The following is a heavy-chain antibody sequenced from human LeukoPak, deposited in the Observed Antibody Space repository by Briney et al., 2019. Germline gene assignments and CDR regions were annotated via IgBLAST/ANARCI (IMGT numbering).Heavy chain of an antibody. J-gene: IGHJ4*02. Sequence: GGSLRLSCAASGFTFDDYAMHWVRQAPGKGLEWVSGISWNSGSIGYADSVKGRFTISRDDAKNSLYLQMNSLRAEDTALYYCAKDMSTSYGDFSYYFDYWGQGTLVTVSS. CDR1: GFTFDDYA. V-gene: IGHV3-9*01. D-gene: IGHD4-17*01. CDR2: ISWNSGSI. CDR3: AKDMSTSYGDFSYYFDY.